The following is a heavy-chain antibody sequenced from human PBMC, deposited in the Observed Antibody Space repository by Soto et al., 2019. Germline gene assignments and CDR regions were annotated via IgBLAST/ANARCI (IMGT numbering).Heavy chain of an antibody. V-gene: IGHV5-51*01. J-gene: IGHJ4*02. CDR1: RYSFTDYW. CDR2: IYPGDSDT. Sequence: GESLKISCKAFRYSFTDYWIGWVRQMPGKGLEWMGFIYPGDSDTRYSPSFQGQVTISADKSISTAYLQWSSLKASDSAIYFCVSHTKRWYYFDHWGQGTVVTVSS. CDR3: VSHTKRWYYFDH. D-gene: IGHD2-2*01.